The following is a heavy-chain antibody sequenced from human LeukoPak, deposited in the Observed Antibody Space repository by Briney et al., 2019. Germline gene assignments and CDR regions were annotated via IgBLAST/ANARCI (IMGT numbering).Heavy chain of an antibody. D-gene: IGHD3-9*01. V-gene: IGHV4-59*13. CDR2: IHYSGST. Sequence: SETLSLTCTVSGGSISSYYWSWIRQPPGKGLEWIGYIHYSGSTNYNPSLKSRVTISVDTSKNQFSLKLSSVTAADTAVYYCARDHWDYDILTGYYRVFDYWGQGTLVTVSS. CDR3: ARDHWDYDILTGYYRVFDY. CDR1: GGSISSYY. J-gene: IGHJ4*02.